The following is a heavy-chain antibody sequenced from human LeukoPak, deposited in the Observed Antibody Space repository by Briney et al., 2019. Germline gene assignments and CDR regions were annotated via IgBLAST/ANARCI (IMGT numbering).Heavy chain of an antibody. CDR2: IYITGDV. V-gene: IGHV4-59*12. Sequence: PSETLSLTCTVSGGSMRGYYWSWIRQPPGGRLEGIGHIYITGDVNYSPSLRSRVSISIDSSKNQVSLQLSSVTAADTAVYYCARMTAGGLHWGYLDYWGQGTLVAVSS. D-gene: IGHD7-27*01. J-gene: IGHJ4*02. CDR3: ARMTAGGLHWGYLDY. CDR1: GGSMRGYY.